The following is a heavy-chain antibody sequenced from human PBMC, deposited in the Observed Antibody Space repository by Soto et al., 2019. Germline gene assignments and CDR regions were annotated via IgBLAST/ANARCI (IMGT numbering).Heavy chain of an antibody. J-gene: IGHJ6*03. CDR3: ARSSSGSVVDYYYYYMDV. V-gene: IGHV4-34*01. Sequence: PSETLSLTCAVYGGSFSGYYWSWIRQPPGKGLEWIGEINHSGSTNYNPSLKSRVTISVDTSKNQFSLKLSSVTAADTAVYYCARSSSGSVVDYYYYYMDVWGKRTTVTVSS. CDR1: GGSFSGYY. D-gene: IGHD6-19*01. CDR2: INHSGST.